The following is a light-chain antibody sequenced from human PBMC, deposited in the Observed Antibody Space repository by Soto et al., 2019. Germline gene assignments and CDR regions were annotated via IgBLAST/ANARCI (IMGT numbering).Light chain of an antibody. CDR3: QQYNSYPLT. Sequence: DIQMTQSPSSLSASVGDRVTITCRASQGVSYWLAWYQQKPGKAPKSLIYAASNLQSGVPLRFSGSASRTDFTLTISSLQPEDFATYYCQQYNSYPLTFGGGTKVDIK. CDR1: QGVSYW. V-gene: IGKV1D-16*01. CDR2: AAS. J-gene: IGKJ4*01.